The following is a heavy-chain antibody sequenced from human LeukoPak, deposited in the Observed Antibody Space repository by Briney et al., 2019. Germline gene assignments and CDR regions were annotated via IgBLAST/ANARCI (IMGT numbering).Heavy chain of an antibody. Sequence: GGSLRLSCAASGFTFSSYWMSWVRQAPGQGLERVATIKQDGSEKYYVDSVKGRFTISRDNAKNSLYLQMNSLRAEDTAVYYCARESYCGGDCSDYYYYGMDVWGQGTTVTVSS. CDR3: ARESYCGGDCSDYYYYGMDV. D-gene: IGHD2-21*02. V-gene: IGHV3-7*01. J-gene: IGHJ6*02. CDR2: IKQDGSEK. CDR1: GFTFSSYW.